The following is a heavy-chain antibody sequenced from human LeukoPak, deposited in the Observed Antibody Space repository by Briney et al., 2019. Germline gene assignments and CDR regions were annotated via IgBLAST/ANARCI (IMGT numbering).Heavy chain of an antibody. CDR3: ARVPGPLQHWYFDL. Sequence: PGGSLRLSCVASGFTFSNYDMNWVRQAPGKGLEWVSVIYSGGSTYYADSVKGRFTISRDNSRNTLYLQMNSLRAEDTAVYYCARVPGPLQHWYFDLWGRGTLVTVSS. D-gene: IGHD1-14*01. J-gene: IGHJ2*01. V-gene: IGHV3-53*01. CDR2: IYSGGST. CDR1: GFTFSNYD.